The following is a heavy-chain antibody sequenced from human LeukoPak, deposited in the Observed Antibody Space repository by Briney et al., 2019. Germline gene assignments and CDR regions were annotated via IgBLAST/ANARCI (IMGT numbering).Heavy chain of an antibody. D-gene: IGHD6-13*01. Sequence: GGSLRLSCAASGFTFSNFVMSWVRQAPGKGLEWVSYIDGGGGSTNYADSVKGRFTISRDNSKNTLYLQMNSLRAEDTAIYYCAKENWYLYNNNWYKTWFDPWGQGTLVTVSS. CDR1: GFTFSNFV. V-gene: IGHV3-23*01. J-gene: IGHJ5*02. CDR2: IDGGGGST. CDR3: AKENWYLYNNNWYKTWFDP.